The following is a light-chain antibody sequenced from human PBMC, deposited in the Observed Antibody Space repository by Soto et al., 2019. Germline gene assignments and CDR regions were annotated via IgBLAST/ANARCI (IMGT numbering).Light chain of an antibody. CDR1: QSVLYSSNNKNY. J-gene: IGKJ1*01. CDR3: QQYYSTWT. V-gene: IGKV4-1*01. Sequence: DIVMTQSPDSLAVSLGERATINCKSSQSVLYSSNNKNYLAWYQQKPGQPPKLLIYWASTRESGVPDRVSGSGSGTDFTLNISSLQAEDVAVYYCQQYYSTWTFGQGTKVEIK. CDR2: WAS.